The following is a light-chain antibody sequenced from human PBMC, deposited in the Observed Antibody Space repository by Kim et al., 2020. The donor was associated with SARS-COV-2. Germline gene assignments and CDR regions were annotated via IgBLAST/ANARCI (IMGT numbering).Light chain of an antibody. CDR1: SGSIASNY. V-gene: IGLV6-57*01. CDR3: QSYDSNIGV. J-gene: IGLJ3*02. Sequence: GKTVTISCTRSSGSIASNYVQWYQQRPGSSPTPVIYEDNERPSGVPDRFSGSIDSSSNSASLTISGLKAEDEADYYCQSYDSNIGVFGGGTQLTVL. CDR2: EDN.